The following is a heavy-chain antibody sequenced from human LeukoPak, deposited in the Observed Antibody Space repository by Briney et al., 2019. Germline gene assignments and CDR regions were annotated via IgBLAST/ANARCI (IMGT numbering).Heavy chain of an antibody. CDR1: GFTFSSYG. D-gene: IGHD2-2*01. V-gene: IGHV3-30*03. Sequence: PGRSLRLSCAASGFTFSSYGMHWVRQAPGKGLEWVAVISYDGSNKYYADSVKGRFTISRDNSKNTLYLQMNSLRAEDTAVYYCARGYCSSTSCYRRGNWFDPWGQGTLVTVSS. CDR2: ISYDGSNK. CDR3: ARGYCSSTSCYRRGNWFDP. J-gene: IGHJ5*02.